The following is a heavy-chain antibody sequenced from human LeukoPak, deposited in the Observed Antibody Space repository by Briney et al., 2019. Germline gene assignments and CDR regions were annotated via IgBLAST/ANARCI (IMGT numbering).Heavy chain of an antibody. CDR3: ARGSSSSGYYYYFDY. Sequence: PGGSLRLSCAASGFTFSSYWMSWVRQAPGKGLEWVANIKQDGSEKYYVDSVKGRFTISRDNAKNSLYLQMNSLRVEDTAVYYCARGSSSSGYYYYFDYWGQGTLVTVSS. V-gene: IGHV3-7*01. J-gene: IGHJ4*02. CDR2: IKQDGSEK. D-gene: IGHD3-22*01. CDR1: GFTFSSYW.